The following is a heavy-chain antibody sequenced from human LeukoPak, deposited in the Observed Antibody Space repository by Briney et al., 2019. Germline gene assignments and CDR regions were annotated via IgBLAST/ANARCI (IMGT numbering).Heavy chain of an antibody. J-gene: IGHJ4*02. D-gene: IGHD5-18*01. CDR3: ARDLSPIRGYSYGYRD. V-gene: IGHV1-46*01. Sequence: ASVEVSCKASGYTFTSYGISWVRQAPGQGLEWMGIINPSGGSTGYAQKFQGRVTMTRDTSTSTVYMELSSLRSEDTAVYYCARDLSPIRGYSYGYRDWGQGTLVTVTS. CDR1: GYTFTSYG. CDR2: INPSGGST.